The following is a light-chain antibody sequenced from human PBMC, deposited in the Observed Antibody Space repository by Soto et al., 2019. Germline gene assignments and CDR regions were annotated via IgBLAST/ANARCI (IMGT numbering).Light chain of an antibody. CDR2: KAS. CDR1: QSISSW. CDR3: QQYNTYSPEA. V-gene: IGKV1-5*03. J-gene: IGKJ1*01. Sequence: DIQMTQSPSTLSAFVGDRVSITCRASQSISSWLAWYQQKPGKAPKLLIYKASSLESGVPSRFSGSGSGTEFTLTISSLQPDDFAIYYCQQYNTYSPEAFGQGTKVEIK.